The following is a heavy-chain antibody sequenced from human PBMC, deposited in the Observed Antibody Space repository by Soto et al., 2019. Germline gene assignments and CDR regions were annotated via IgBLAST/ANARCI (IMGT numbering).Heavy chain of an antibody. V-gene: IGHV1-18*04. J-gene: IGHJ5*02. CDR2: ISAYNGNT. CDR3: ARDYYGSGSYYPWFDP. CDR1: GYTFTSYG. D-gene: IGHD3-10*01. Sequence: ASVKVSCKASGYTFTSYGISWVRQAPGQGLEWMGWISAYNGNTNYARKLQGRVTMTTDTSTSTAYMELRSLRSDDTAVYYCARDYYGSGSYYPWFDPWGQGTLVTVYS.